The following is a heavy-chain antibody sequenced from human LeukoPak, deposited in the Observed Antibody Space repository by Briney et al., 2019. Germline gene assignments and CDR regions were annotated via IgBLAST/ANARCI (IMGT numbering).Heavy chain of an antibody. CDR3: ARDYDFWSGYTLTNWFDP. J-gene: IGHJ5*02. CDR2: IYTSGST. D-gene: IGHD3-3*01. V-gene: IGHV4-61*02. Sequence: SQTLSLTCSVSGASVSSGNYFWTWIRQPTGKGLEWIGRIYTSGSTNYNPSLKSRVTISVDTSKNQFSLKLSSVTAADTAVYYCARDYDFWSGYTLTNWFDPWGQGTLVTVSS. CDR1: GASVSSGNYF.